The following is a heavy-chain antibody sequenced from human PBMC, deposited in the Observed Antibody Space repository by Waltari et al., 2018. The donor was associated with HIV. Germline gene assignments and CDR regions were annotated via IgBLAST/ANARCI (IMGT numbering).Heavy chain of an antibody. J-gene: IGHJ4*02. Sequence: QVQLVESGAEVKKPGASLQVSCQASGYAFTGFYIHWVRQAAGQGLEWVGWINPKTGDTNFAQKFQGRVTMTRDTSISTAYMELSRLTSDDTAVYYCARDPSYGFGENDYWGQGTLFTVSS. CDR2: INPKTGDT. D-gene: IGHD3-10*01. V-gene: IGHV1-2*02. CDR1: GYAFTGFY. CDR3: ARDPSYGFGENDY.